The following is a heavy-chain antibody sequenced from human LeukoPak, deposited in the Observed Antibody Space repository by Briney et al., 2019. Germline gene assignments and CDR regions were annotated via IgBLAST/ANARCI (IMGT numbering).Heavy chain of an antibody. CDR1: GYTFTSDG. CDR2: ISAYNGNT. Sequence: ASVKVSCEASGYTFTSDGINWVRQAPGQGREWMGWISAYNGNTNYEQKLQGRVTMTTDTSTSTAYMELRSLRSDDTAVYYCARDQKRTIFGVVIRYFDYWGQGTLVTVSS. V-gene: IGHV1-18*01. J-gene: IGHJ4*02. D-gene: IGHD3-3*01. CDR3: ARDQKRTIFGVVIRYFDY.